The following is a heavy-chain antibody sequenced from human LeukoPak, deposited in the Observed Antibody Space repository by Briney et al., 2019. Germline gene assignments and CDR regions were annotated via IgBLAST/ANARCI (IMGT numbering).Heavy chain of an antibody. J-gene: IGHJ5*02. V-gene: IGHV3-21*01. CDR2: ISSSSSYI. D-gene: IGHD6-13*01. Sequence: GGSLRLSCAASGFTFSSYSMNWVRQAPGKGLEWVSSISSSSSYIYYADSVKGRFTISRDNAKNSLYLQMNSLRAEDTAVYYCARDRQAAAGIRWFDPWGQGTLVTVSS. CDR1: GFTFSSYS. CDR3: ARDRQAAAGIRWFDP.